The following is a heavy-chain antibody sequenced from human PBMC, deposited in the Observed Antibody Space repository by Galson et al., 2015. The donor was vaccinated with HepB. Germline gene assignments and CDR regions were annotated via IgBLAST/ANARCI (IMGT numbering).Heavy chain of an antibody. V-gene: IGHV2-70*11. CDR2: IDWDDDK. CDR1: GFSLRTSGMC. J-gene: IGHJ4*02. D-gene: IGHD3-10*01. Sequence: PALVKPTQTLTLTCTFSGFSLRTSGMCVSWIRQPPGKALEWLARIDWDDDKYYSTSLKTRLTISKDTSKDRVVLTMTNMDPVDTGTYYCARISAYYGSGSYRPFDYWGQGTLVTVSS. CDR3: ARISAYYGSGSYRPFDY.